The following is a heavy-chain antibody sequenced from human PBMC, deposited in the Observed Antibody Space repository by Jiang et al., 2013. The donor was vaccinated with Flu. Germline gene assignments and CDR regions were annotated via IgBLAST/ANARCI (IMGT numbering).Heavy chain of an antibody. CDR3: ARTKSCGGVCYYFDL. Sequence: QSGAEVKKPGASLKISCTASGYSFSGQYLHWVRQAPGQGLEWMALINPGGGGTSYAQKFQGRVTMTRDTSTSTVYLELSSLTPEDTAVYYCARTKSCGGVCYYFDLWGQGTLVTVAS. J-gene: IGHJ4*02. D-gene: IGHD2-21*02. V-gene: IGHV1-46*01. CDR1: GYSFSGQY. CDR2: INPGGGGT.